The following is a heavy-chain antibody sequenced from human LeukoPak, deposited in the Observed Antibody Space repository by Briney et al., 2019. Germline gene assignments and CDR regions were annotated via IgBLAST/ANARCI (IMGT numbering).Heavy chain of an antibody. Sequence: GGSLRLSCEASGFTFSNYWMTWVRQAPGKGLEWVANIKEDGSEIHYVDSVKGRFTISRDNAKNSLHLQMNSLRAEDTAVYYCAKEDPTLGYYFDYWGQGTLVSVSS. CDR3: AKEDPTLGYYFDY. J-gene: IGHJ4*02. CDR1: GFTFSNYW. CDR2: IKEDGSEI. D-gene: IGHD7-27*01. V-gene: IGHV3-7*03.